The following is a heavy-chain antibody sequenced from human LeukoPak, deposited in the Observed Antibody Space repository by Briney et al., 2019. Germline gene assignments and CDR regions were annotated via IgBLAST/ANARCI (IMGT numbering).Heavy chain of an antibody. D-gene: IGHD4/OR15-4a*01. J-gene: IGHJ4*02. CDR3: AKVGASDYFDN. Sequence: PGGSLRLSCAASGFTFSSYGMHWVRQAPGKGLEWVAVISYDGSKKYYADSVKGRFTLSRDNSKNSLHLQMNSLRAEDTAVYYCAKVGASDYFDNWGQGTLVTVSS. CDR2: ISYDGSKK. CDR1: GFTFSSYG. V-gene: IGHV3-30*18.